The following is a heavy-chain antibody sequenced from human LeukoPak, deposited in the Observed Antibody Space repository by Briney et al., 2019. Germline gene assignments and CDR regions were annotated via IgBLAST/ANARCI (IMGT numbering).Heavy chain of an antibody. V-gene: IGHV4-38-2*02. J-gene: IGHJ3*02. CDR2: IYHSGST. Sequence: SETLSLTCTVSGYSISSGYYWGWIRQPPGKGLEWIGSIYHSGSTYYNPSLKSRVTISVDTSKNQFSLKLSSVTAADTAVYYCASNYYDSSGADAFDIWGQGTMVTVSS. D-gene: IGHD3-22*01. CDR1: GYSISSGYY. CDR3: ASNYYDSSGADAFDI.